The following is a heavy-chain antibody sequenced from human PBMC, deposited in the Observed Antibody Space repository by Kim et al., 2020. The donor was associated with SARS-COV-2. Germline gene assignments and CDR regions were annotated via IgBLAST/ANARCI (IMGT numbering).Heavy chain of an antibody. CDR2: IYTSGST. CDR3: ARRDLVGANDY. J-gene: IGHJ4*02. Sequence: SETLSLTCTVSGGSISSGSYYWSWIRQPAGKGLEWIGRIYTSGSTNYNPSLKSRVTISVDTAKNQFSLKLSSVTAADTAVYYCARRDLVGANDYWGQGTLVTVSS. CDR1: GGSISSGSYY. D-gene: IGHD1-26*01. V-gene: IGHV4-61*02.